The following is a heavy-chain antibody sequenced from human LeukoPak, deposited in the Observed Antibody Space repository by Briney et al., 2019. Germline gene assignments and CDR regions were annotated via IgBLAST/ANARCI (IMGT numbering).Heavy chain of an antibody. V-gene: IGHV1-2*02. Sequence: ASVKVSCKAYGYTFTGYYMHWVRQAPGQGLEWMGWINPNSGGTNYAQKFQGRVTMTRDTSISTAYMELSRLRSDDTAVYYCARDRGRDGYRTNWFDPWGQGTLVTVSS. CDR3: ARDRGRDGYRTNWFDP. J-gene: IGHJ5*02. CDR1: GYTFTGYY. CDR2: INPNSGGT. D-gene: IGHD5-24*01.